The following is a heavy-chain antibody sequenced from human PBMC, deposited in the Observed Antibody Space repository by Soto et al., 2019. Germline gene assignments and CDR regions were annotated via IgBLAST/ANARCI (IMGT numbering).Heavy chain of an antibody. CDR2: IYTSGST. Sequence: SEPLCLPYTVSGGSISSYYWSWIRQPSVKVLEWIGRIYTSGSTNYNPSLKSRVTMSVDTSKNQFSLKLSSVTAADTAVYYCARDFYDSSGYDYYYGMDVWGQGTTVTVSS. CDR3: ARDFYDSSGYDYYYGMDV. J-gene: IGHJ6*02. V-gene: IGHV4-4*07. CDR1: GGSISSYY. D-gene: IGHD3-22*01.